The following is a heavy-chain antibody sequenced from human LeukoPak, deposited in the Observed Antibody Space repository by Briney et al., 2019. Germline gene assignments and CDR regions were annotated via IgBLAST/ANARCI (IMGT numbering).Heavy chain of an antibody. CDR3: ARSNYYGSGTPDYYYGMDV. CDR2: IIPIFGTS. CDR1: GGTFNSYG. D-gene: IGHD3-10*01. V-gene: IGHV1-69*13. J-gene: IGHJ6*04. Sequence: SVTVSCKATGGTFNSYGVSWVRQAPGQGLEWMGGIIPIFGTSTYAQKFQGRVTITADESTSTAYMELSSLRSEDTAVYYCARSNYYGSGTPDYYYGMDVWGIGTTVTVSS.